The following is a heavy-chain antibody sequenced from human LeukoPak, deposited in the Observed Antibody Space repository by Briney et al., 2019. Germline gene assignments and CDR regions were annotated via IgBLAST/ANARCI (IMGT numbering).Heavy chain of an antibody. Sequence: GGSLRLSCAASGFTFSSYGMSWVRQAPGKGLEWVSAISGSGGSTYYADSVKGRFTISRDNSKNTLYLQMNSLRAEDTAVYYCATGIPSGSPLLTPQFGDWGQGTLVTVSS. V-gene: IGHV3-23*01. D-gene: IGHD3-10*01. CDR2: ISGSGGST. CDR1: GFTFSSYG. CDR3: ATGIPSGSPLLTPQFGD. J-gene: IGHJ4*02.